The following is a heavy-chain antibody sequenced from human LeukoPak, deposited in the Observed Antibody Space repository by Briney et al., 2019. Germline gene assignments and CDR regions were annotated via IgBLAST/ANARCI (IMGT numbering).Heavy chain of an antibody. CDR1: GYTFTSYG. Sequence: ASVKVSCKASGYTFTSYGISWVRLAPGQGLEWMGWISAYNGNTNYAQKLQGRVTMTTDTSTSTAYMELRSLRSDDTAVYYCARGLYGGNRGGYFDYWGQGTLDTVSS. D-gene: IGHD4-23*01. J-gene: IGHJ4*02. CDR3: ARGLYGGNRGGYFDY. CDR2: ISAYNGNT. V-gene: IGHV1-18*01.